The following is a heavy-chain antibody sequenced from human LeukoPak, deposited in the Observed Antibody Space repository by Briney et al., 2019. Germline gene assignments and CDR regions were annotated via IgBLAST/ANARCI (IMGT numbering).Heavy chain of an antibody. CDR3: ARDSSNYERWFDP. D-gene: IGHD4-11*01. Sequence: GGSLRLSCAASGFTFSSYSMNWVRQAPGKGLEWVSSISSSSSYIYYADSVKGRFTISRDNAKNSLCLQMNSLRAEDTAVYYCARDSSNYERWFDPWGQGTLVTVSS. V-gene: IGHV3-21*01. CDR1: GFTFSSYS. J-gene: IGHJ5*02. CDR2: ISSSSSYI.